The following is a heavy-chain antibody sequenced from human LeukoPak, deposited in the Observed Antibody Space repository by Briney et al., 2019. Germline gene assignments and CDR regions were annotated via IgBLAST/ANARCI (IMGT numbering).Heavy chain of an antibody. V-gene: IGHV4-34*01. CDR3: ARGGFARSNYYGSGSYYNFLDY. D-gene: IGHD3-10*01. Sequence: SETLSLTCAVYGGSFSGYYWSWIRQPPGKGLEWIGEINHSGGTNYNPSLKSRVTISVDTSKNQFSLKLSSVTAADTAVYYCARGGFARSNYYGSGSYYNFLDYWGQGTLVTVSS. J-gene: IGHJ4*02. CDR2: INHSGGT. CDR1: GGSFSGYY.